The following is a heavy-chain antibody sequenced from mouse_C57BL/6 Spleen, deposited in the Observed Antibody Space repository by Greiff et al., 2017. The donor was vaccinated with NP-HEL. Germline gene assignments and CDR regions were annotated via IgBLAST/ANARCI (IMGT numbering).Heavy chain of an antibody. D-gene: IGHD2-5*01. CDR1: GYSITSGYY. CDR2: ISYDGSN. CDR3: ARGDSNYDAMDY. J-gene: IGHJ4*01. V-gene: IGHV3-6*01. Sequence: DVQLVESGPGLVKPSQSLSLTCSVTGYSITSGYYWNWIRQFPGNKLEWMGYISYDGSNNYNPSLKNRISITRDTSKNQFFLKLNSVTTEDTATYYCARGDSNYDAMDYWGQGTSVTVSS.